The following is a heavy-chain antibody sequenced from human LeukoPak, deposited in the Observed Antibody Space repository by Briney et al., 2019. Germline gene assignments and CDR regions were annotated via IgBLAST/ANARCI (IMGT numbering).Heavy chain of an antibody. D-gene: IGHD5-12*01. Sequence: GASVKVFCKASGGTFSSYAISWVRQAPGQGLEWMGRIIPILGIANYAQKFQGRVTITADKSTSTAYMELSSLKSEDTAVYYCARLATRGRSSGYDFDYWGQGTLVTVSS. V-gene: IGHV1-69*04. J-gene: IGHJ4*02. CDR1: GGTFSSYA. CDR2: IIPILGIA. CDR3: ARLATRGRSSGYDFDY.